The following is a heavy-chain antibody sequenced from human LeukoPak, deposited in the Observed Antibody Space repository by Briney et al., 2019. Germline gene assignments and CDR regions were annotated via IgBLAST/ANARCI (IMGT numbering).Heavy chain of an antibody. Sequence: SETLSPTCAVLGGSISSSNWGSWVRQPPGEGPEWVWEIYHSGSTNYNPSLKSRVTISVDKSKNQFSLKLSSVTAADTAVYYCASTAYYYDSSGYTYYFDYWGQGTLVTVSS. CDR3: ASTAYYYDSSGYTYYFDY. V-gene: IGHV4-4*02. CDR2: IYHSGST. J-gene: IGHJ4*02. CDR1: GGSISSSNW. D-gene: IGHD3-22*01.